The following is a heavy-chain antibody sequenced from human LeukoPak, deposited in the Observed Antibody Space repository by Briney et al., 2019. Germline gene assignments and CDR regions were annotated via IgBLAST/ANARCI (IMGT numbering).Heavy chain of an antibody. CDR2: ISGSGGST. V-gene: IGHV3-23*01. CDR1: GFTFSIYA. CDR3: ATQTGPEYYFDY. J-gene: IGHJ4*02. Sequence: GGSLRLSCAASGFTFSIYAMSCVRQAPGKGLEWVSAISGSGGSTYYADSVKGRFTISRDNSKNTLYLKMNSLRPEDTAVYSCATQTGPEYYFDYWGQGTLVTVSS. D-gene: IGHD1-1*01.